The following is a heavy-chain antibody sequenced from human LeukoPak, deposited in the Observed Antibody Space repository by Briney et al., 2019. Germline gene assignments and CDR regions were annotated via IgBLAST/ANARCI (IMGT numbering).Heavy chain of an antibody. D-gene: IGHD6-19*01. CDR3: ATDRASSGWYRDHAFDI. Sequence: ASVKVSCKVSGYTLTELSMHWVRQAPGKGLEWMGGFDPEDGETIYAQKFQGRVTMTEDTSTDTAYMELSSLRSEDTAVYYCATDRASSGWYRDHAFDIWGQGTKVTVSS. CDR1: GYTLTELS. V-gene: IGHV1-24*01. J-gene: IGHJ3*02. CDR2: FDPEDGET.